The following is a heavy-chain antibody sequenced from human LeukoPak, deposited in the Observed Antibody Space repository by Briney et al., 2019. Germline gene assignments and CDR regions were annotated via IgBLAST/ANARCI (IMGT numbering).Heavy chain of an antibody. CDR1: GGSISSYY. CDR3: ARGGGYSGYDFGY. Sequence: SETLSLTCTVSGGSISSYYWSWIRQPPGKGLEWIGYIYYSGSTNYNPSLKSRVTISVDSSKDQFSLNLSSVTAADTAVYYCARGGGYSGYDFGYWGQGTLVTVSS. J-gene: IGHJ4*02. D-gene: IGHD5-12*01. V-gene: IGHV4-59*01. CDR2: IYYSGST.